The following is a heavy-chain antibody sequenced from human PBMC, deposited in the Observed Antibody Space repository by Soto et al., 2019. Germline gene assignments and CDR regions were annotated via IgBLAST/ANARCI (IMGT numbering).Heavy chain of an antibody. D-gene: IGHD3-22*01. CDR3: ASHTTHYYDSSGYYHEVDY. CDR2: ISYDGSNK. Sequence: GESLKISCAASGFTFSSYAMHWVRQAPGKGLEWVAVISYDGSNKYYADSVKGRFTISRDNSKNTLYLQMNSLRAEDTAVYYCASHTTHYYDSSGYYHEVDYWGQGTLVTVSS. V-gene: IGHV3-30-3*01. J-gene: IGHJ4*02. CDR1: GFTFSSYA.